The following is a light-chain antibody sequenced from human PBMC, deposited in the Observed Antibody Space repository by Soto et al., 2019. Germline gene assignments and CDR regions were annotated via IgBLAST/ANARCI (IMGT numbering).Light chain of an antibody. V-gene: IGKV1-39*01. CDR1: QSISSY. Sequence: DIQMTQSPSSLSASVGDRVTITCRASQSISSYLNWYQQKPGKAPRLLINAASSLQSGVPSRFSGSGSGTDFTLTISSLQPEDFATYYCQQANSFPLTFGGGTKVEIK. CDR2: AAS. J-gene: IGKJ4*01. CDR3: QQANSFPLT.